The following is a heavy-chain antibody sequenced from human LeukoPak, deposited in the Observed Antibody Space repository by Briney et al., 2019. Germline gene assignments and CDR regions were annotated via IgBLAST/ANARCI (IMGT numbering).Heavy chain of an antibody. Sequence: GGSLRLSCAASGFTFSSYGMSWVRQAPGKGLEWVSAISGSGGSTYYADSVKGRFTISRDNSKNTLCLQMNSLRAEDTAVYYCARAPGGYGWGFDYWGQGTLVTVSS. CDR2: ISGSGGST. V-gene: IGHV3-23*01. CDR3: ARAPGGYGWGFDY. J-gene: IGHJ4*02. D-gene: IGHD5-12*01. CDR1: GFTFSSYG.